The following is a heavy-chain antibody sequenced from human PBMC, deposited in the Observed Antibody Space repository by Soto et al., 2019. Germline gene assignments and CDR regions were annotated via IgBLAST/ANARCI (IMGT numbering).Heavy chain of an antibody. Sequence: EVQLLESGGGLVQPGGSLRLSCAASGFTFVTYTMSWVRQTPGKGRAWVSAITGSDGRTYYADSVKGRFTISRDNSKNTLYLQMNSLGAEDTAVYYCAKNSAATIRVGFDYWGQGTLVTVSS. J-gene: IGHJ4*02. CDR3: AKNSAATIRVGFDY. CDR1: GFTFVTYT. CDR2: ITGSDGRT. D-gene: IGHD5-12*01. V-gene: IGHV3-23*01.